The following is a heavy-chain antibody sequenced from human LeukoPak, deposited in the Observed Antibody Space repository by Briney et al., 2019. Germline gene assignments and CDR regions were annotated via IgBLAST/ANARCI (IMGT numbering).Heavy chain of an antibody. D-gene: IGHD6-13*01. CDR2: INPNSGDT. CDR3: ARQGPSIAAGAVLEGDWFDP. J-gene: IGHJ5*02. CDR1: GYTFTGYY. Sequence: GASVKVSCKASGYTFTGYYMHWVRQAPGQGLEWMGWINPNSGDTNYAQKFQGRVTMTRDTSISTAYMELSRLTSDDTAVYYCARQGPSIAAGAVLEGDWFDPWAREPWSPSPQ. V-gene: IGHV1-2*02.